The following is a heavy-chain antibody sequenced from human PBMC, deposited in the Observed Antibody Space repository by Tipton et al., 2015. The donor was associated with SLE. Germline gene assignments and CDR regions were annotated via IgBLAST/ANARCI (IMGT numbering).Heavy chain of an antibody. CDR1: GGSFSDYY. CDR3: ARSDGGY. CDR2: IHSSGST. Sequence: TLSLTCAFYGGSFSDYYWSWIRQPPGKGLEWIGYIHSSGSTNYNSSLESRVTISIDTSRNQFSLKLTSVTAADTAVYYCARSDGGYWGQGTLVTVSS. D-gene: IGHD3-16*01. V-gene: IGHV4-59*01. J-gene: IGHJ4*02.